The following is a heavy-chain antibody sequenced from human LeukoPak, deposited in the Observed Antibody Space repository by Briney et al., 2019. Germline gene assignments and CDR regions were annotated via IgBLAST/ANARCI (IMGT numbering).Heavy chain of an antibody. Sequence: PSETLSLTCTVSGGSLSSYYWNWIRQPAGKGLEWIGRIYTSGSTNYNPSLKSRVTMSVDTSKNQFSLKLSSVTAADTAVYYCARHKDYYYSYMDVWGKGTTVTISS. CDR1: GGSLSSYY. CDR2: IYTSGST. CDR3: ARHKDYYYSYMDV. V-gene: IGHV4-4*07. J-gene: IGHJ6*03.